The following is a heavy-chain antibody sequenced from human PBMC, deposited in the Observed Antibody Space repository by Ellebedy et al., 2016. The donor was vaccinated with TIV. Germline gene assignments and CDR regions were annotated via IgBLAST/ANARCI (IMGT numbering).Heavy chain of an antibody. D-gene: IGHD3-10*01. CDR1: GGSISSYY. V-gene: IGHV4-4*07. CDR3: ARDVPYYYGSGSYYNSYYYYYGMDV. Sequence: SETLSLTXTVSGGSISSYYWSWIRQPAGKGLEWIGRIYTSGSTNYNPSLKSRVTMSVDTSKNQFSLKLSSVTAADTAVYYCARDVPYYYGSGSYYNSYYYYYGMDVWGQGTTVTVSS. J-gene: IGHJ6*02. CDR2: IYTSGST.